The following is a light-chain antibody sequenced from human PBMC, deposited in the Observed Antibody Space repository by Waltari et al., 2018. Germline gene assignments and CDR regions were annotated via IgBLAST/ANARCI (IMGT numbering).Light chain of an antibody. CDR1: QSLSTY. V-gene: IGKV1-8*01. Sequence: AIRMTQSPSSLSASTGDRVTITCRASQSLSTYLAWYQQKPGKAPKLLIYAASTLQRGVPFRFSGSGSGTDFTLSISCLQAEDFATYYCQQYYDYQRSFGQGTKVEIK. CDR2: AAS. CDR3: QQYYDYQRS. J-gene: IGKJ1*01.